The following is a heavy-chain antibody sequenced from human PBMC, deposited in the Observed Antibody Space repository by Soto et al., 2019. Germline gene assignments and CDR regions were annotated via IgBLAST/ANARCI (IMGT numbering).Heavy chain of an antibody. Sequence: QVQLQESGPGLVKPSQTLSLTCTVSGGSISSGGYSWSWIRQHPGKGLEWIGYIYYSGNTYYNPSLKSRVTISVDTSKNQFSLKVSSVTAADTAVYYCAREPLDWGQGTLVTVSS. V-gene: IGHV4-31*03. CDR2: IYYSGNT. CDR3: AREPLD. CDR1: GGSISSGGYS. J-gene: IGHJ4*02.